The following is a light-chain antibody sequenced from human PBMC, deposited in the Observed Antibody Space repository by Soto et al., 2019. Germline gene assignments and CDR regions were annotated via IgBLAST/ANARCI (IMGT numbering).Light chain of an antibody. CDR2: DVN. CDR1: SSDIGTYDY. CDR3: SSYTTSSSVI. Sequence: QSVLTQPASVSVSPGQSIAISCNGTSSDIGTYDYVSWYQQHPGKAPKLMLFDVNHRPSGVSDRFFGSKSGNTASLTISGLQAEDEADYYCSSYTTSSSVIFGGGTKLTVL. V-gene: IGLV2-14*03. J-gene: IGLJ2*01.